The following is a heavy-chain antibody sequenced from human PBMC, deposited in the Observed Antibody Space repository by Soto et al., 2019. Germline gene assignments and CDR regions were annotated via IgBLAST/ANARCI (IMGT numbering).Heavy chain of an antibody. J-gene: IGHJ6*03. D-gene: IGHD2-2*02. CDR1: GYTFTSYD. V-gene: IGHV1-8*01. Sequence: QVPLVQSGAEVKKPWASVKVSCKASGYTFTSYDINWVRQATGQGLEWMGWMNPNSGNTGYAQKFQGRVTMTRNTSISTAYMELSSLRSEDTAVYYCARGLLYVYYYYYYMDVWGKGTTVTVSS. CDR2: MNPNSGNT. CDR3: ARGLLYVYYYYYYMDV.